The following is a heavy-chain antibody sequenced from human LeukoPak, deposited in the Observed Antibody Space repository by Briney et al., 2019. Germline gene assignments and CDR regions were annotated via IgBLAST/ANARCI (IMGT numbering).Heavy chain of an antibody. CDR3: ARVRPWVFDY. V-gene: IGHV3-53*04. CDR2: IYIGDNP. CDR1: GLTVSSSY. Sequence: GGSLRLSCAASGLTVSSSYMSWVRQAPGKGLEWVSIIYIGDNPHYADSVKGRFTISRHNSRNTLYLQMNNLRAEDTAVYYCARVRPWVFDYWGQGTLVTVSS. J-gene: IGHJ4*02.